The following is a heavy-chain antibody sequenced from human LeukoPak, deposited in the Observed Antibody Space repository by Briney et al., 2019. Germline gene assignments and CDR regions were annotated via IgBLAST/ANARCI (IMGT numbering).Heavy chain of an antibody. V-gene: IGHV1-46*01. CDR3: ARVAVPAAIRNWFDP. CDR2: INPSGGST. J-gene: IGHJ5*02. D-gene: IGHD2-2*01. CDR1: GYTFTGYY. Sequence: ASVKVSCKASGYTFTGYYMHWVRQAPGQGLEWMGWINPSGGSTSYAQKFQGRVTMTRDTSTSTVYMELSSLRSEDTAVYYCARVAVPAAIRNWFDPWGQGTLVTVSS.